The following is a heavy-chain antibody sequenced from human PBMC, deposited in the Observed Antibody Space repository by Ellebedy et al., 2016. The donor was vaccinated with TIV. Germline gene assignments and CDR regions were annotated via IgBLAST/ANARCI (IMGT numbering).Heavy chain of an antibody. D-gene: IGHD3-22*01. Sequence: ASVKVSCKASGYTFTSYYMHWVRQAPGQGLEWMGIINPSGGSTSYAQKFQGRVTMIRDTSTSTVYMELSSLRSEDTAVYYCARHDSSGYDAFDIWGQGTMVTVSS. V-gene: IGHV1-46*03. CDR3: ARHDSSGYDAFDI. J-gene: IGHJ3*02. CDR2: INPSGGST. CDR1: GYTFTSYY.